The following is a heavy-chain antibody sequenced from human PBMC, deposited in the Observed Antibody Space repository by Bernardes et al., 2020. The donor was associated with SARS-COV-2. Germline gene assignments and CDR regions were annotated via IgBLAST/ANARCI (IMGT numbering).Heavy chain of an antibody. D-gene: IGHD3-16*01. V-gene: IGHV3-7*01. CDR3: AGDRAWGEPHGMDV. J-gene: IGHJ6*02. Sequence: GGSLSPSCAAPGFTLRSYWMSWVRRAPDGKGLEWVANIKQDGSEIYYVDSVKGRFTISRHNAKKSLYLQMNSLRAEDTAVYYCAGDRAWGEPHGMDVWGQGATVNVSS. CDR1: GFTLRSYW. CDR2: IKQDGSEI.